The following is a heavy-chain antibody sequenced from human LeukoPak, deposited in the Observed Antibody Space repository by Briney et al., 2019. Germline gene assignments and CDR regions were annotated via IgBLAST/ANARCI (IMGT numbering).Heavy chain of an antibody. D-gene: IGHD6-13*01. Sequence: ASVKVSCKASGYTFTSYGISWVRQAPGQGLEWMGWISAYKGNTNYAQKLQGRVTMTTDTSTSTAYMELRSLRSDDTAVYYCARGDSSSWYFSAPSGFDYWGQGTLVTVSS. CDR3: ARGDSSSWYFSAPSGFDY. CDR2: ISAYKGNT. J-gene: IGHJ4*02. CDR1: GYTFTSYG. V-gene: IGHV1-18*01.